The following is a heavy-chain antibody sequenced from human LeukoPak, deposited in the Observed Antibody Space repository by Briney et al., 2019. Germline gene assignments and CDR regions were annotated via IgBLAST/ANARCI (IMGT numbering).Heavy chain of an antibody. CDR1: RFTFDDYA. Sequence: PGGSLRLSCAASRFTFDDYAMHWVRQAPGKGLEWVSGLSWNSGTIAYADSVKGRFTISRDNAKSSLYLQMNSLRPEDTALYYCAKDVGGRWPLYYFDYWGQGTLVTVSS. CDR3: AKDVGGRWPLYYFDY. CDR2: LSWNSGTI. V-gene: IGHV3-9*01. D-gene: IGHD2-21*02. J-gene: IGHJ4*02.